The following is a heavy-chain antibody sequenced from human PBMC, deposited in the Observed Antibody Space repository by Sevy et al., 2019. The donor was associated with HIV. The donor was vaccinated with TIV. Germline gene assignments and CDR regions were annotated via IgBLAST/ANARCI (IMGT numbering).Heavy chain of an antibody. CDR1: GFAFSTHA. CDR2: ISYEGTKT. V-gene: IGHV3-30-3*01. CDR3: ARDGGYSIKWYPLY. Sequence: GGSLRLSCAASGFAFSTHAMHWVRQAPGKGLEWVAVISYEGTKTFYAASVEGRFTISRANSKNMLSLQINSLKPEDTAVYYCARDGGYSIKWYPLYWGHGTLVTVSS. J-gene: IGHJ4*01. D-gene: IGHD1-26*01.